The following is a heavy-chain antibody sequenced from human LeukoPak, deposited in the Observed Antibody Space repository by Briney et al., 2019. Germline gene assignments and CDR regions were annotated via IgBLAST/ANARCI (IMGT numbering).Heavy chain of an antibody. CDR3: ASISRITMVRGVGYYYYYMDV. J-gene: IGHJ6*03. D-gene: IGHD3-10*01. CDR2: INHSGST. V-gene: IGHV4-34*01. Sequence: PSETLSLTCAVYGGSFSGDFWSWIRQSPGKGLEWIGEINHSGSTNYNPSLKSRVTISVDTSKNQFSLKLSSVTAADTAVYYCASISRITMVRGVGYYYYYMDVWGKGTTVTVSS. CDR1: GGSFSGDF.